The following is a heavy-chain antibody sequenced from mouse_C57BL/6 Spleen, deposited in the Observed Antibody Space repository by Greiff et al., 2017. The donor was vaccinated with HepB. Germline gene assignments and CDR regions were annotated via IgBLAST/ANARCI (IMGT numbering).Heavy chain of an antibody. J-gene: IGHJ2*01. CDR3: ARHETTVNYFDY. CDR2: ISGGGGNT. CDR1: GFTFSSYT. Sequence: EVHLVESGGGLVKPGGSLKLSCAASGFTFSSYTMSWVRQTPEKRLEWVATISGGGGNTYYPDSVKGRFTISRDNAKNTLYLQMSSLRSEDTALYYCARHETTVNYFDYWGQGTTLTVSS. D-gene: IGHD1-1*01. V-gene: IGHV5-9*01.